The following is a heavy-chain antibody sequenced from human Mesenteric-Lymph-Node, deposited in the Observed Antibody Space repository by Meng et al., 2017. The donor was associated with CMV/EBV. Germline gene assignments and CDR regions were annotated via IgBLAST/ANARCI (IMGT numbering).Heavy chain of an antibody. CDR3: ARGLLRFVEWQFSSDGFDI. D-gene: IGHD3-3*01. J-gene: IGHJ3*02. CDR1: GGSFSGYS. V-gene: IGHV4-34*01. Sequence: SQTPSLTCAVYGGSFSGYSWNWIRQSPGKGLEWIGEINHSGSTKYKPSLQSRVTISEDRSNNQVSLRLSSVTAADTAMYYCARGLLRFVEWQFSSDGFDIWGQGTMVTVSS. CDR2: INHSGST.